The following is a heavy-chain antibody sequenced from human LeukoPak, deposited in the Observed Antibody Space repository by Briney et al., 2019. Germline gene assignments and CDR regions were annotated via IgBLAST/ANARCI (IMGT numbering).Heavy chain of an antibody. CDR3: ARALPSPLYSGSYADAFDI. J-gene: IGHJ3*02. D-gene: IGHD1-26*01. Sequence: PGGSLRLSCEASGFTFSQYSMTWVRQAPGKGLEWVSSISSSSSYIYYVDSVKGRFTISRDNAKNSLYLQMNSLRAEDTAVYYCARALPSPLYSGSYADAFDIWGQGTMVTVSS. CDR2: ISSSSSYI. CDR1: GFTFSQYS. V-gene: IGHV3-21*01.